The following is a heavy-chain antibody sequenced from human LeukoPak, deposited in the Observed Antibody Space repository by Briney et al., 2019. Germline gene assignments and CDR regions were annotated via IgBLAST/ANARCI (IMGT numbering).Heavy chain of an antibody. CDR3: ARDFFMITFGGVINDAFDI. CDR2: INPNSGGT. J-gene: IGHJ3*02. CDR1: GYTYTCYY. V-gene: IGHV1-2*02. D-gene: IGHD3-16*01. Sequence: ASVKVSCKASGYTYTCYYMHWVRQAHGQGLEWMGWINPNSGGTNYAQKFQGRVTMTRDTSISTAYMELSRLRSDDTAVYYCARDFFMITFGGVINDAFDIWGQGTMVTVSS.